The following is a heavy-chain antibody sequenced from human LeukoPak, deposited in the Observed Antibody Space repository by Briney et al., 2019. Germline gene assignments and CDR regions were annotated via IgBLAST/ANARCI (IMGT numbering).Heavy chain of an antibody. J-gene: IGHJ4*02. V-gene: IGHV3-30*02. CDR2: IRYDGSNK. CDR3: ARHEGFGELLSFFDY. D-gene: IGHD3-10*01. Sequence: GGSLRLSCAASGFTFSSYGMHWVRQAPGKGLEWVAFIRYDGSNKYYADSVKGRFTISRDNSKNTLYLQMNSLRAEDTAVYYRARHEGFGELLSFFDYWGQGTLVTVSS. CDR1: GFTFSSYG.